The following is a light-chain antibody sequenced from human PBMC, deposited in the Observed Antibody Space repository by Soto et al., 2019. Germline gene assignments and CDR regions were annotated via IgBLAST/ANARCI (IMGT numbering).Light chain of an antibody. V-gene: IGKV3-20*01. Sequence: EILLTQSPGTLSLSPGEIATLYFRASQSVSNNYLAWYQQKPGQAPRLLIYGASNRATGIPDRFSGSGSGTDFTLKISRVEAEDVGVYYCMQALQTPRITFGQGTRLEIK. CDR3: MQALQTPRIT. CDR2: GAS. J-gene: IGKJ5*01. CDR1: QSVSNNY.